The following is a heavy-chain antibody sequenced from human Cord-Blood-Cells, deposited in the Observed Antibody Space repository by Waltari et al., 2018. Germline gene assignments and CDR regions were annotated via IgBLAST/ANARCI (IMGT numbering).Heavy chain of an antibody. CDR3: ASVVPVQNDAFDI. Sequence: QVQLQESGPGLVKPSQTLSLTCTVSGGSISSGGYYWSWIRQHPGKGLEWIGYIYYSGSTYYHPSLKSRVTISVDTSKNQFSLKLSSVTAADTAGYYCASVVPVQNDAFDIWGQGTMVTVSS. J-gene: IGHJ3*02. V-gene: IGHV4-31*03. CDR2: IYYSGST. CDR1: GGSISSGGYY. D-gene: IGHD2-2*01.